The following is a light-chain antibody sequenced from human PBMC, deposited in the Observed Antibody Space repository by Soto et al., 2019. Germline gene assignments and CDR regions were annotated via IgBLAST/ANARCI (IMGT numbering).Light chain of an antibody. J-gene: IGKJ1*01. CDR2: GAS. Sequence: EVVLTQSPGTLSLSPGERATLSCRASQSVSSNYLAWYQQRPGQAPRLLIYGASSRATGIPDRFSGSVSGTDFTLTISRLEPEDFAVYYCQQYGNSPWTFGQGTKVDIK. CDR1: QSVSSNY. V-gene: IGKV3-20*01. CDR3: QQYGNSPWT.